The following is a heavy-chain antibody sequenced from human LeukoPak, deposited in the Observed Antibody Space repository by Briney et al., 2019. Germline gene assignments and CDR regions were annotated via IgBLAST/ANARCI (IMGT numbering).Heavy chain of an antibody. J-gene: IGHJ4*02. CDR2: ISHSGDT. CDR3: TRGSSTSWSQGRLDY. D-gene: IGHD2-2*01. CDR1: GYSIRTDYY. Sequence: SETLSLTCTVSGYSIRTDYYWGRIRQPPGKGLEWIGSISHSGDTYDNPSLKSRVTISVDTSKNQFSLKLTSVSAADTGVYYCTRGSSTSWSQGRLDYWGRGTLVTVSS. V-gene: IGHV4-38-2*02.